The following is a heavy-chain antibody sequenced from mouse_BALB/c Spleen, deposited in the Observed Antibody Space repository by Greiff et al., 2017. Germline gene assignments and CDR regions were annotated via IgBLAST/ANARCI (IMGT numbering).Heavy chain of an antibody. V-gene: IGHV3-6*02. CDR1: GYSITSGYY. CDR3: ARDYDLYYFDY. CDR2: ISYDGSN. D-gene: IGHD2-3*01. Sequence: EVQLVESGPGLVKPSQSLSLTCSVTGYSITSGYYWNWIRQFPGNKLEWMGYISYDGSNNYNPSLKNRISITRDTSKNQFFLKLNSVTTEDTATYYCARDYDLYYFDYWGQGTTLTVSS. J-gene: IGHJ2*01.